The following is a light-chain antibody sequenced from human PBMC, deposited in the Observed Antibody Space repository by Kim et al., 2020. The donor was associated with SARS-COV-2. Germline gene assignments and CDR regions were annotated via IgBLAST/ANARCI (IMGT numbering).Light chain of an antibody. CDR3: QSYDSSNPVV. V-gene: IGLV6-57*01. CDR1: SGSIAGNY. CDR2: END. J-gene: IGLJ2*01. Sequence: NFMLTQPHSVSESPGKTVTISCIRSSGSIAGNYVQWYQQRPGRSPTVVIYENDQRPSGVPDRFSASIDSSSNSASLTISRLKTEDEADYYCQSYDSSNPVVFGGGTRLTVL.